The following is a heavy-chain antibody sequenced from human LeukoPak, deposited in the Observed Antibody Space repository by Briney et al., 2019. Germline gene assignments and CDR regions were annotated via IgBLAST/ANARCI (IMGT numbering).Heavy chain of an antibody. CDR1: GFTFSSYG. CDR2: ISYDGSNK. J-gene: IGHJ4*02. CDR3: AKDSDDYGVVDY. Sequence: PGGSLRLSCAASGFTFSSYGMHWVRQAPGKGLEWVAVISYDGSNKYYADSVKGRFTISRDNSKNTLYLQMNSLRAEDTAVYYCAKDSDDYGVVDYWGQGTVVTVSS. D-gene: IGHD4-17*01. V-gene: IGHV3-30*18.